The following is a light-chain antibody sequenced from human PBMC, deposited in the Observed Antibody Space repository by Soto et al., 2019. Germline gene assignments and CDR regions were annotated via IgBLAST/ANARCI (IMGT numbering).Light chain of an antibody. CDR1: SSNIGAGYD. CDR2: GDS. Sequence: QSVLTQPPSVSGAPGQRVTISCTGSSSNIGAGYDVHWYQQLPGTAPKLLIYGDSNRPSGVPDRFSGSKSGTSAYLAITGLQAEDEADYYCQSYDSSWRGCYVFGTGTKVTVL. V-gene: IGLV1-40*01. J-gene: IGLJ1*01. CDR3: QSYDSSWRGCYV.